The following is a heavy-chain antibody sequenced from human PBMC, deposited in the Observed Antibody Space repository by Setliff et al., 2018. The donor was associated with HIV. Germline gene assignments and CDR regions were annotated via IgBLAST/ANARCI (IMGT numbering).Heavy chain of an antibody. Sequence: QTGGSLRLSCEASGFTLRSYAMYWVRQAPGKGLDWVAYIQYDGKNEYYADSVKGRFTISRDNSKNTLYLQTNSLRAEDTAVYYCARDRVNEGVPFDIWGRGTMVTVSS. CDR2: IQYDGKNE. V-gene: IGHV3-30*04. CDR3: ARDRVNEGVPFDI. D-gene: IGHD3-3*01. CDR1: GFTLRSYA. J-gene: IGHJ3*02.